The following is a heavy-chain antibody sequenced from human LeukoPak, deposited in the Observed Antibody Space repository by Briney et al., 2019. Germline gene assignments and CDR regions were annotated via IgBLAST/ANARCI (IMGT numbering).Heavy chain of an antibody. D-gene: IGHD3-3*01. V-gene: IGHV3-21*01. Sequence: GGSLRLSCAASGFTFSSYSMNWVRQAPGKGLEWVSSISSSSSYIYYADSVKGRFTISRDNAKNSLYLQMNSLRAEDTAVYYCARVSGVVTFSGWFDPWGQGTLVTVSS. CDR1: GFTFSSYS. CDR3: ARVSGVVTFSGWFDP. CDR2: ISSSSSYI. J-gene: IGHJ5*02.